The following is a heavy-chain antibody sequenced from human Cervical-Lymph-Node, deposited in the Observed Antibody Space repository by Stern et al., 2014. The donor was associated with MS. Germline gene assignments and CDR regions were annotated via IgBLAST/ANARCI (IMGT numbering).Heavy chain of an antibody. Sequence: MQLVQSGAEVKKPGQSLKISCKCSGYSFTNSWIGWVRQMPGKGLELMGIISPVDSETRYSPSFQGQVTISVGKAINTAYVQWTSLEASDTAMYYCARQGCATTSCHTIDSWGQGTLITVSS. J-gene: IGHJ4*02. CDR3: ARQGCATTSCHTIDS. V-gene: IGHV5-51*01. D-gene: IGHD2-2*02. CDR2: ISPVDSET. CDR1: GYSFTNSW.